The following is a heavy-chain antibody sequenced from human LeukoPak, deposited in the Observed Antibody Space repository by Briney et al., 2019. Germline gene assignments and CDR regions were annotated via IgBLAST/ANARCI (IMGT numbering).Heavy chain of an antibody. V-gene: IGHV3-23*01. CDR2: ISGSGDST. CDR3: TKDQGRGYSYGYGDY. Sequence: GGSLRLSCAASGFTFSSYAMSWVRQAPGKGLEWVSAISGSGDSTYYADSVKGRFTISRDDSKNTLSLQMNSLRAEDTAVYYCTKDQGRGYSYGYGDYWGQGTLVTVSS. J-gene: IGHJ4*02. D-gene: IGHD5-18*01. CDR1: GFTFSSYA.